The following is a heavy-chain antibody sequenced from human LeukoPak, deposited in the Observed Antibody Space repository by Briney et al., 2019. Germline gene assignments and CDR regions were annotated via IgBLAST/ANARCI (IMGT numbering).Heavy chain of an antibody. J-gene: IGHJ6*03. Sequence: SETLSPTCTVSGGSISSYYWSWIRQPPGKGLEWIGYIYYSGSTNYNPSLKSRVTISVDTSKNQFSLKLSSVTAADTAVYYCARVGEGSVDYYYMDVWGKGTTVTVSS. CDR1: GGSISSYY. CDR3: ARVGEGSVDYYYMDV. D-gene: IGHD3-10*01. V-gene: IGHV4-59*01. CDR2: IYYSGST.